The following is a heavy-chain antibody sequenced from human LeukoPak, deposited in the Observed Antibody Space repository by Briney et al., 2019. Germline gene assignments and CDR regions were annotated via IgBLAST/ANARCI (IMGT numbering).Heavy chain of an antibody. CDR1: GYTFTSYN. J-gene: IGHJ4*02. Sequence: ASVKVSCKAYGYTFTSYNIGWVRQAPGRGLEWMGWISGYNGHTNYARRLQGRVTMTTDTSTSTAYVELRSLRSDDTAVFYCARRWTTMTDDYFDYWGQGTLVIVPS. V-gene: IGHV1-18*04. D-gene: IGHD2-21*02. CDR3: ARRWTTMTDDYFDY. CDR2: ISGYNGHT.